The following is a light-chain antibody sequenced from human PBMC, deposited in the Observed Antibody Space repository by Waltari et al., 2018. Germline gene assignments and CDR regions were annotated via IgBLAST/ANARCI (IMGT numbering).Light chain of an antibody. CDR2: AVS. Sequence: QSALTQPPSASGSPGQSVAISCTGTSSDVGTYNHVSWYQQHPGKAPELMIFAVSKRPSGVPDRFSGSKSGNTASLTVSGLQATDEADYYCSSYAGSSNWVFGGGTKLTVL. J-gene: IGLJ3*02. V-gene: IGLV2-8*01. CDR3: SSYAGSSNWV. CDR1: SSDVGTYNH.